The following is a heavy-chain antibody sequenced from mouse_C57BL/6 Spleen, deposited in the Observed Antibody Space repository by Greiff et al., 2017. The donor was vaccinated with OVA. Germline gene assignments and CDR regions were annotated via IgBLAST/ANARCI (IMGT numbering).Heavy chain of an antibody. Sequence: QVQLKQSGAELVKPGASVKISCKASGYAFSSYWMNWVKQRPGKGLEWIGQIYPGDGDTNYNGKFKGKATLTADKSSSTAYMQLSSLTSEDSAVYFCARWGDGVYFDYWGQGTTLTVSS. CDR3: ARWGDGVYFDY. J-gene: IGHJ2*01. CDR2: IYPGDGDT. V-gene: IGHV1-80*01. CDR1: GYAFSSYW.